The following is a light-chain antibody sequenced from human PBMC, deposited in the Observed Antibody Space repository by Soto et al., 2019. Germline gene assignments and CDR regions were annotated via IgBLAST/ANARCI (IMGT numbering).Light chain of an antibody. CDR2: DAS. Sequence: EIVLTQSPATLSLSPGERATLSCMASQNINSDLAWYQQRPGQAPRLLIYDASNRAPGIPARFGGSGSGADFTLSISSLEPEDFAGYHCQQRNMWPRTFGQGTRVEIK. V-gene: IGKV3-11*01. CDR3: QQRNMWPRT. J-gene: IGKJ1*01. CDR1: QNINSD.